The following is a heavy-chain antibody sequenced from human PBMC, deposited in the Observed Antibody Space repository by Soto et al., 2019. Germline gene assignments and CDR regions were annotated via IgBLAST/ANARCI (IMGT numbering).Heavy chain of an antibody. CDR1: GYTFTGYY. CDR3: ARAGTTGYCSSTSCANRYYYYGMDD. V-gene: IGHV1-2*04. Sequence: ASVKVSCKASGYTFTGYYMHWVRQAPGQGLEWMGWINPNSGGTNYAQKFQGWVTMHRDTYISTAYMELSRLRSDDTAVYYCARAGTTGYCSSTSCANRYYYYGMDDWGQGTTVTVSS. CDR2: INPNSGGT. D-gene: IGHD2-2*01. J-gene: IGHJ6*02.